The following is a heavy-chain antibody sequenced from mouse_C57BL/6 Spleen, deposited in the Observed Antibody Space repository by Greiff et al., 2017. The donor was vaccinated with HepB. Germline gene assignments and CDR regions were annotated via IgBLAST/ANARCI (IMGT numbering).Heavy chain of an antibody. J-gene: IGHJ2*01. CDR1: GYTFTSYD. CDR2: IYPRDGST. D-gene: IGHD1-1*01. Sequence: VKLVESGPELVKPGASVKLSCKASGYTFTSYDINWVKQRPGQGLEWIGWIYPRDGSTKYNEKFKGKATLTVDTSSSTAYMELHSLTSEDSAVYFCARSGVYYYGSSGPDYWGQGTTLTVSS. V-gene: IGHV1-85*01. CDR3: ARSGVYYYGSSGPDY.